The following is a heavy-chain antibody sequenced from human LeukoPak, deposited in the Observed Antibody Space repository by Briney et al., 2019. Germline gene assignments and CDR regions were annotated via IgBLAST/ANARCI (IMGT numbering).Heavy chain of an antibody. CDR3: ARHRSDGGKSLYYFEY. Sequence: KASETLSLTCTVSGGSISSYYWSWVRQPPGKGLEGMGYIYTSGSTNYNPSLKSRVTISVDTSKNQFSLKLSGVTAADTAVYYCARHRSDGGKSLYYFEYWGQGTLVTVSS. V-gene: IGHV4-4*09. J-gene: IGHJ4*02. CDR1: GGSISSYY. D-gene: IGHD4-23*01. CDR2: IYTSGST.